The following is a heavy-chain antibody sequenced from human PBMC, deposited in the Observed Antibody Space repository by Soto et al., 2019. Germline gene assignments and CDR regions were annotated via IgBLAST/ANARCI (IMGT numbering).Heavy chain of an antibody. CDR3: ARAPLSGSYSYYYYGMAV. CDR2: IIPILGIA. V-gene: IGHV1-69*02. CDR1: GGTFSSYT. Sequence: QVQLVQSGAEVKKPGSSVKVSCKASGGTFSSYTISWVRQAPGQGLEWMGRIIPILGIANYAQKFQGRVTITADKSTSTAYMELSSLRSEDTAVYYCARAPLSGSYSYYYYGMAVWGQGTTVTVSS. J-gene: IGHJ6*02. D-gene: IGHD3-10*01.